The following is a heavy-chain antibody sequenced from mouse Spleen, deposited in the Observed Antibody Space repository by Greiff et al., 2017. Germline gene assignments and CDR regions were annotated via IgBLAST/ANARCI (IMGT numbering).Heavy chain of an antibody. CDR2: IDPSDSYT. CDR1: GYTFTSYW. Sequence: VKLQESGPELVKPGASVKLSCKASGYTFTSYWMQWVKQRPGQGLEWIGEIDPSDSYTNYNQKFKCKATLTVDTSSSTAYMQLSSLTSEDSAVYYCARSGASSGYAAYWGQGTLVTVSA. J-gene: IGHJ3*01. D-gene: IGHD3-1*01. V-gene: IGHV1-50*01. CDR3: ARSGASSGYAAY.